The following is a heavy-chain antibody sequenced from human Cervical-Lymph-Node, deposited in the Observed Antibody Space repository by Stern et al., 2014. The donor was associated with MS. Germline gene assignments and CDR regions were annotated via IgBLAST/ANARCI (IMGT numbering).Heavy chain of an antibody. V-gene: IGHV3-72*01. CDR2: IRNKANSYTT. CDR1: GFTFSDYY. Sequence: EVQLVESGGGLVQPGGSLRLSCAASGFTFSDYYMDWVRQAPGKGLEWVGRIRNKANSYTTEYAASVGGRFTISRDDSKNALYLQMNTLKTEDTAVYCCARGSRHSDYWGQGIMVTVSS. J-gene: IGHJ4*02. CDR3: ARGSRHSDY.